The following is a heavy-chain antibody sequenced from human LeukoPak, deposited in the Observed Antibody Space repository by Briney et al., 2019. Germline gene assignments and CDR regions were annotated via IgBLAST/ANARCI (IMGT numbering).Heavy chain of an antibody. J-gene: IGHJ4*02. V-gene: IGHV3-48*02. Sequence: GGSLRPSCAASGFTFSSYSMNWVRQAPGKGLEWVSYISSSSSTIYYADSVKGRFTISRDNAKNSLYLQMNSLRDEDTAVYYCARDLRRITMIVGLLGYWGQGTLVTVSS. CDR1: GFTFSSYS. CDR2: ISSSSSTI. CDR3: ARDLRRITMIVGLLGY. D-gene: IGHD3-22*01.